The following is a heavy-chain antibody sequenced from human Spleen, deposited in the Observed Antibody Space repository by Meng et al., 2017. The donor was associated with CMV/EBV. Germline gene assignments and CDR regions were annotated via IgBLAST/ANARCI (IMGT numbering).Heavy chain of an antibody. Sequence: SETLSLTCIVSGGSISSGDYYWSWIRQHPGKGLEWIGYIYHSGNSYYNPSLKSRVSISVDTFKNQFSLKLSSVTAADTAVYYCARTDFWGAYDTEISWFDPWGQGTLVTVSS. CDR3: ARTDFWGAYDTEISWFDP. J-gene: IGHJ5*02. CDR2: IYHSGNS. D-gene: IGHD3-3*01. CDR1: GGSISSGDYY. V-gene: IGHV4-31*03.